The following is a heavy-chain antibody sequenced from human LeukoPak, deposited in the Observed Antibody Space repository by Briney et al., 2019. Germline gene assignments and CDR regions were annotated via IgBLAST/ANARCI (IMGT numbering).Heavy chain of an antibody. D-gene: IGHD1-26*01. CDR2: ISYDGSNK. J-gene: IGHJ4*02. V-gene: IGHV3-30-3*01. CDR1: GFTFSNYA. Sequence: GRSLRLSCAASGFTFSNYAMHWVRQAPGKGLEWVAVISYDGSNKYYADSVKGRFTISRDNSKNTLYLQMNSLRVEDTAVYYCASIGRDYWGQGTLVTVSS. CDR3: ASIGRDY.